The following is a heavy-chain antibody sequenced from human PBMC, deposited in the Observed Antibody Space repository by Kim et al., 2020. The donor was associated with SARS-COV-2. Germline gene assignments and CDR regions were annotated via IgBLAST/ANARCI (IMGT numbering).Heavy chain of an antibody. D-gene: IGHD2-2*01. Sequence: ASVKVSCKASGYTFTSYAMNWVRQAPGQGLEWMGWINTNTGNPTYAQGFTGRFVFSLDTSVSTAYLQISSLKAEDTAVYYCAREVVVVPAAIGGMDVWGQGTTVTVSS. V-gene: IGHV7-4-1*02. CDR2: INTNTGNP. J-gene: IGHJ6*02. CDR3: AREVVVVPAAIGGMDV. CDR1: GYTFTSYA.